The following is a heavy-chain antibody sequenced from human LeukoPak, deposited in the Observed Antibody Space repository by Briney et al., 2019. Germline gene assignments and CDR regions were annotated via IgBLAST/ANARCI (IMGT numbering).Heavy chain of an antibody. V-gene: IGHV1-24*01. J-gene: IGHJ4*02. D-gene: IGHD3-22*01. CDR3: ATVRYYYDSSGYLQDY. CDR2: FDPEDGET. Sequence: ASVKVSCKVSGYALTELSMHWVRQAPGKGLEWMGGFDPEDGETIYAQKFQGRVTMTEDTSTDTAYMELSSLRSEDTAVYYCATVRYYYDSSGYLQDYLGQGTLVTVSS. CDR1: GYALTELS.